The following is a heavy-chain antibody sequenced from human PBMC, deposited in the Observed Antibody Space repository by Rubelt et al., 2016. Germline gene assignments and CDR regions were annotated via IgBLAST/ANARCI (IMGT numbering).Heavy chain of an antibody. CDR1: GGSFSGYY. J-gene: IGHJ3*02. CDR3: AREAYDIHAFDI. D-gene: IGHD2-8*01. V-gene: IGHV4-34*01. CDR2: INHSGST. Sequence: QVQLQQWGAGLLKPSETLSLTCAVYGGSFSGYYWSWIRQPPGKGLEWIGEINHSGSTNYNPSLKSRVTISVDTSKNQFALKLRSVTAADTAVYYGAREAYDIHAFDIWGQGTMVTVSS.